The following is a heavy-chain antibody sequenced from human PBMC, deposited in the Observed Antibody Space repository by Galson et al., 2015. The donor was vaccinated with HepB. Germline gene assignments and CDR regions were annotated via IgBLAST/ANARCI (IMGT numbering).Heavy chain of an antibody. CDR2: IIPIFGTA. D-gene: IGHD2-15*01. V-gene: IGHV1-69*13. J-gene: IGHJ3*01. Sequence: SVKVSCKASGGTFSSYAISWVRQAPGQGLEWMGGIIPIFGTANYAQKLQGRVTITADESTSTAYMELSSLRSEDTAVYYCARDPPYCSGGSCSDAVDFWGQGTMVTVSS. CDR1: GGTFSSYA. CDR3: ARDPPYCSGGSCSDAVDF.